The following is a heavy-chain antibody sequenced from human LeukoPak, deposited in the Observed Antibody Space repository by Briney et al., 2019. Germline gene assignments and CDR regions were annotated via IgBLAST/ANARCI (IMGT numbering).Heavy chain of an antibody. D-gene: IGHD3-3*01. V-gene: IGHV3-30*02. CDR3: AKEEAWSPQP. CDR2: IRYDGSNK. J-gene: IGHJ4*02. CDR1: GFTFSSYG. Sequence: GGSMRLSCAASGFTFSSYGMHWVRQAPGKGLEWVAFIRYDGSNKYYADSVKGRFTISRDNSKNTLYLRMNSLRAEDTAVYYCAKEEAWSPQPWGQVTLVTVSS.